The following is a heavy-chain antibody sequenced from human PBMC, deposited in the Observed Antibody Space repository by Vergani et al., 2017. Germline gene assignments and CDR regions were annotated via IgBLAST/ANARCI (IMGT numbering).Heavy chain of an antibody. CDR3: ATGFSGRVLWFGESYYCDY. CDR2: FDPEDGET. V-gene: IGHV1-24*01. J-gene: IGHJ4*02. Sequence: QVQLVQSGAEVKKPGASVKVSCTVSGYTLTELSMHWVRQAPGKGLEWMGGFDPEDGETIYAQKFQGRVTMTEDTSTDTAYMELSSLRSEDTAVYYCATGFSGRVLWFGESYYCDYWGQGTLVTVSS. CDR1: GYTLTELS. D-gene: IGHD3-10*01.